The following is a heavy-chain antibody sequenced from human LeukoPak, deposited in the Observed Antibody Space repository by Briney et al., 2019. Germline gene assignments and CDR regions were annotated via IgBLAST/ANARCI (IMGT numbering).Heavy chain of an antibody. Sequence: SETLSLTCTVSGGSISSGSYYWSWIRQPAGKGLEWIGRIYTSGSTNYNPSPKSRVTISVDTSKNQFSLKLSSVTAADTAVYYCAREGNPGGFDPWGQGTLVTVSS. V-gene: IGHV4-61*02. D-gene: IGHD6-25*01. CDR1: GGSISSGSYY. J-gene: IGHJ5*02. CDR2: IYTSGST. CDR3: AREGNPGGFDP.